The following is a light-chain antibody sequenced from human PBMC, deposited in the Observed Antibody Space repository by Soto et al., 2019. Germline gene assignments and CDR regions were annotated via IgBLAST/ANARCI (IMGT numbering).Light chain of an antibody. Sequence: EIVLTQSPGTLALSPGERATLSCRASQSGNNNYLTWYQQKRGQAPRLLIHVASSRATGIPDRFSGSGSGTDFTLTISRLEPEDFAVYYCQQYGSSPFTFGPGTRVVIK. CDR1: QSGNNNY. CDR2: VAS. J-gene: IGKJ3*01. CDR3: QQYGSSPFT. V-gene: IGKV3-20*01.